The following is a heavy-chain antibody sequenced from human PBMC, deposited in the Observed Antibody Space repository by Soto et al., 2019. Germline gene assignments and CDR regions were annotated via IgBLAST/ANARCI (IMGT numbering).Heavy chain of an antibody. CDR3: AREKRHLGYCSGGSCKRIYYSYIDV. Sequence: ASVKVSCKASGYTFTSYGISWVRQAPGQGLEWMGWISAYNGNTNYAQKLQGRVTMTTDTSTSTAYMELRSLRSDDTAVYYCAREKRHLGYCSGGSCKRIYYSYIDVLGKGTTVTVSS. D-gene: IGHD2-15*01. J-gene: IGHJ6*03. V-gene: IGHV1-18*01. CDR1: GYTFTSYG. CDR2: ISAYNGNT.